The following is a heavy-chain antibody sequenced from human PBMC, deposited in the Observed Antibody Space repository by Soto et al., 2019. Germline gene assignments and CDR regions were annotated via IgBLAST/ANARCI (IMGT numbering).Heavy chain of an antibody. J-gene: IGHJ4*02. CDR3: AKDLIYGYNSGRPFAS. Sequence: EVQLLESGGGLVQPGGSLRLSCAASGFTFSSFAMSWVRQAPGKGLEWVSAIGSRGDSTYYADSVKGRFTISRDNSKNTLYLQMNSLSAEDTAVYYCAKDLIYGYNSGRPFASWGQGTLVTVSS. D-gene: IGHD6-19*01. CDR1: GFTFSSFA. V-gene: IGHV3-23*01. CDR2: IGSRGDST.